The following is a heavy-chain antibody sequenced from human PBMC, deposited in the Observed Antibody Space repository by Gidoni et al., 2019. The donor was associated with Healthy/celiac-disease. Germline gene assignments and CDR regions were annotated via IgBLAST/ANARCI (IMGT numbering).Heavy chain of an antibody. J-gene: IGHJ5*02. Sequence: EVQLLESGGGLVQPGGSLRLSCAASGFTFSSYAMSWVRQAPGKGLEWVSAISGSGGSTYYADSVKGRFTISRYNSKNTLYLQMNSLRAEDTAVYYCAKEPRFGVQGDRWFDPWGQGTLVTVSS. V-gene: IGHV3-23*01. D-gene: IGHD3-10*01. CDR2: ISGSGGST. CDR1: GFTFSSYA. CDR3: AKEPRFGVQGDRWFDP.